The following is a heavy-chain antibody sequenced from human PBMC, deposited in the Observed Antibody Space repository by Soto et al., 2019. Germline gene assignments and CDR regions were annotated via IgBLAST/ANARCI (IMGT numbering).Heavy chain of an antibody. V-gene: IGHV4-34*01. CDR3: AATTLYYYGSGHRSYYYMDV. J-gene: IGHJ6*03. CDR1: GGSFSGYY. Sequence: QVQLQQWGAGLLKPSETLSLTCAVYGGSFSGYYWSWIRQPPGKGLEWIGEINHSGSTNYNPSLKSRVTISVDPSGNQFSLKLSSVTAADTAVYYCAATTLYYYGSGHRSYYYMDVWGKGTTVTVS. CDR2: INHSGST. D-gene: IGHD3-10*01.